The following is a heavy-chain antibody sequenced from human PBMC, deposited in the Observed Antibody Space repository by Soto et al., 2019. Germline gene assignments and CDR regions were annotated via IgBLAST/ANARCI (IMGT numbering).Heavy chain of an antibody. V-gene: IGHV1-2*02. CDR3: AKDLTRQLAYWLDP. D-gene: IGHD6-6*01. CDR2: INAHSGGT. CDR1: GFSFTGYY. Sequence: ASVKVSCKASGFSFTGYYIHWLRQAPGQGLEWMGWINAHSGGTEYAQKFQGRVTLTRDTSIATAYLTLTSLTSDNTALYYCAKDLTRQLAYWLDPWGQGTQVTVSS. J-gene: IGHJ5*02.